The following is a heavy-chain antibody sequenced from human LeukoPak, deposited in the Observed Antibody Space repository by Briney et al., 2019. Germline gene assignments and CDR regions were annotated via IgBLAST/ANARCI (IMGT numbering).Heavy chain of an antibody. V-gene: IGHV3-23*01. J-gene: IGHJ5*02. D-gene: IGHD1-7*01. CDR1: GFTFSSHW. CDR2: IIADHDTT. CDR3: AQDGTTTRYNWFDA. Sequence: QAGGSLRLSCAGSGFTFSSHWMNWVRQAPGKGLEWVSGIIADHDTTYYADSVKGRFTISRDNSKNTLYLQMISLRAEDTAIYYCAQDGTTTRYNWFDAWGQGTLVTVSS.